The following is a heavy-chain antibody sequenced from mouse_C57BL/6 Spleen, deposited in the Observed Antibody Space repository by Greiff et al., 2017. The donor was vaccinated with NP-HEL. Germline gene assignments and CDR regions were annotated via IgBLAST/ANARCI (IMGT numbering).Heavy chain of an antibody. CDR2: ISYDGSN. J-gene: IGHJ4*01. CDR1: GYSITSGYY. V-gene: IGHV3-6*01. CDR3: AVYGNPHYYAMDY. D-gene: IGHD2-1*01. Sequence: VQLKESGPGLVKPSQSLSLTCSVTGYSITSGYYWNWIRQFPGNKPEWMGYISYDGSNNYNPSLKNRISITRDTSKNQFFLKLNSVTTEDTATYYCAVYGNPHYYAMDYWGQGTSVTVSS.